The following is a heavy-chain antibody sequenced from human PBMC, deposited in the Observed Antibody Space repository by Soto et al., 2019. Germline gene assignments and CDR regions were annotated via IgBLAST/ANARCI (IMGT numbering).Heavy chain of an antibody. J-gene: IGHJ4*02. CDR3: ARVHYYDSSGLDY. CDR2: IYHSGST. Sequence: LSLTCAVSGGSISSSNWWSWVRQPPGKGLEWIGEIYHSGSTNYNPSLKSRVTISVDKSKNQFSLKLSSVTAADTAVYYCARVHYYDSSGLDYWGQGTLVTVSS. D-gene: IGHD3-22*01. CDR1: GGSISSSNW. V-gene: IGHV4-4*02.